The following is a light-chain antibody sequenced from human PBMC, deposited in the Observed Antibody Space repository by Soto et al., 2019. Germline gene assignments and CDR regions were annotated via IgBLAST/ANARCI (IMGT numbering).Light chain of an antibody. CDR3: HQRQSWPRT. J-gene: IGKJ1*01. CDR2: LAS. Sequence: DIVLTQSPATLSSFPGDRVTLSCRASQAVNTRLAWYQHKPGQAPRLLIYLASNRAAGVPARFSGSGSGTDFTLIISDVEPEDFAVYYCHQRQSWPRTFGQGTKVDIK. V-gene: IGKV3-11*01. CDR1: QAVNTR.